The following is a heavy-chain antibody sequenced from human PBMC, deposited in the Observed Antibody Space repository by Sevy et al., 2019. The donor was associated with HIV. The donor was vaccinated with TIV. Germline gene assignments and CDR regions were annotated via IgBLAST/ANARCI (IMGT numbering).Heavy chain of an antibody. V-gene: IGHV4-30-4*01. D-gene: IGHD3-16*02. CDR1: GGSISSGDYY. J-gene: IGHJ5*02. CDR3: AREAFGGVIVNWFDP. Sequence: SETLSLTCTVSGGSISSGDYYWSWIRQPPGKGLEWIGYIYYSGSTYYNPSLKSRVTISVDTSKNQFSLKLSSVTAADTAMYYCAREAFGGVIVNWFDPWGQGTLVTVSS. CDR2: IYYSGST.